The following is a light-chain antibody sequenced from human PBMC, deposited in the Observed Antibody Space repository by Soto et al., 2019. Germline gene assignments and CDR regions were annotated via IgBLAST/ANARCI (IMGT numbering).Light chain of an antibody. CDR3: GTWDSRLSAVL. V-gene: IGLV1-51*01. CDR1: SSNIGNND. Sequence: QSVLTQPPSVSAAPGQKVTISCSGSSSNIGNNDVSWYQHLPGTAPKLLIYANNERPPGISDRISGSKSGTSATLGITGLQTGDEADYYCGTWDSRLSAVLFGGGTKLTVL. CDR2: ANN. J-gene: IGLJ2*01.